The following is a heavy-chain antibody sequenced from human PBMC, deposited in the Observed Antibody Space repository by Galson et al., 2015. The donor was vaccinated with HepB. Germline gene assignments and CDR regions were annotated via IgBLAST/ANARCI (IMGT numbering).Heavy chain of an antibody. CDR2: IIPIFGTA. V-gene: IGHV1-69*13. J-gene: IGHJ5*02. CDR1: GGTFSSYA. CDR3: ARYCSSTSCYYRWFDP. Sequence: SVKVSCKASGGTFSSYAISWVRQAPGQGLEWMGGIIPIFGTANYAQKFQGRVTITADESTSTAYMELSSLRSEDTAVYYCARYCSSTSCYYRWFDPWGQGTLVTVSS. D-gene: IGHD2-2*01.